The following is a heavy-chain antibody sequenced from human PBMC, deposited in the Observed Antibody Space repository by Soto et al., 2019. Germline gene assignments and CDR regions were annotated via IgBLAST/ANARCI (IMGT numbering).Heavy chain of an antibody. CDR2: IEGDGSST. V-gene: IGHV3-74*01. J-gene: IGHJ3*01. CDR3: AREGLDTAGFFDV. D-gene: IGHD6-13*01. CDR1: GFAFISYW. Sequence: GSLRLSCAASGFAFISYWIHFFRQSPGKGLEWVSRIEGDGSSTTSADSVKGRFTVSRDDARNTLYLQMSSLRADDTAIYYCAREGLDTAGFFDVWGQGTMVTVSS.